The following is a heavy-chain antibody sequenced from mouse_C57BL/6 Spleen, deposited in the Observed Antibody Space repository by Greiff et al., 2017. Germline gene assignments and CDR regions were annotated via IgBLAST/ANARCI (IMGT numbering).Heavy chain of an antibody. CDR3: ARVDVYDGLSYYAMDY. CDR2: INPYNGDT. J-gene: IGHJ4*01. V-gene: IGHV1-37*01. CDR1: GYSFTGYF. Sequence: VQLKQSGPELVKPGASVKISCKASGYSFTGYFMNWVKQSHGKSLEWIGRINPYNGDTFYNQKFKGKATLTVDKSSSTAHMELLSLTSEDFAVYYCARVDVYDGLSYYAMDYWGQGTSVTVSS. D-gene: IGHD2-3*01.